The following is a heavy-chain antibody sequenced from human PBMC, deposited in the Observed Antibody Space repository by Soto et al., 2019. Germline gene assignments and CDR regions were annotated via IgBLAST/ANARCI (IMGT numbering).Heavy chain of an antibody. CDR2: MNGDGSEK. CDR1: GITFSNYW. CDR3: ARDVNGGYFDL. J-gene: IGHJ2*01. V-gene: IGHV3-7*05. Sequence: GGSLRLSCAASGITFSNYWMAWVRQAPGKGLEWVANMNGDGSEKYYVDSVKGRFTISRDNAKNSLYLQMNSLRADDTAVYYCARDVNGGYFDLWGRGTLVTVSS.